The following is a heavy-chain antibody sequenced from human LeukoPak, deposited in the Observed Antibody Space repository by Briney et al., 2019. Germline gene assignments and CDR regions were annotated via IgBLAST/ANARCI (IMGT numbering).Heavy chain of an antibody. V-gene: IGHV4-59*01. D-gene: IGHD1-26*01. CDR2: IYYSGST. Sequence: SETLSLTCTVSGGSIRGYYWSWIRQPPGKGLEWIGYIYYSGSTNYNPSLKSRVTISVDTSKNQFSLKLSSVTAADTAVYYCARGVGASEYYFDYWGQGTLVTVSS. CDR1: GGSIRGYY. CDR3: ARGVGASEYYFDY. J-gene: IGHJ4*02.